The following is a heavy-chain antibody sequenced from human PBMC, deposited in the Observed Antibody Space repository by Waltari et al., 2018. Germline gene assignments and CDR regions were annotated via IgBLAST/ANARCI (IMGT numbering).Heavy chain of an antibody. J-gene: IGHJ4*02. CDR3: ARGLENGVAVAGHLKGGFDY. V-gene: IGHV4-34*01. Sequence: QVQLQQWGAGLLKPSETLSLTCAVYGGSFSGYYWSWIRQPPGKGPEWIGEINHSGSTNYNPSLKSRVTISVDTSKNQFSLKLSSVTAADTAVYYCARGLENGVAVAGHLKGGFDYWGQGTLVTVSS. D-gene: IGHD6-19*01. CDR2: INHSGST. CDR1: GGSFSGYY.